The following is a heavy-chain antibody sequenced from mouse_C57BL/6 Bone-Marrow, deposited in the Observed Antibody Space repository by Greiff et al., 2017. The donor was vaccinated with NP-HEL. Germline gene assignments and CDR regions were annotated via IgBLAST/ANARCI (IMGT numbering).Heavy chain of an antibody. CDR1: GYTFTDYY. D-gene: IGHD1-1*01. V-gene: IGHV1-76*01. J-gene: IGHJ2*01. Sequence: VQLQQSGAELVRPGASVKLSCKASGYTFTDYYINWVKQRPGQGLEWIARIYPGSGNTYYNEKFKGKATLTAEKSSSTAYMQLSSLTSEDSAVYFCARSDYYRYYFDYWGQGTTLTVSS. CDR3: ARSDYYRYYFDY. CDR2: IYPGSGNT.